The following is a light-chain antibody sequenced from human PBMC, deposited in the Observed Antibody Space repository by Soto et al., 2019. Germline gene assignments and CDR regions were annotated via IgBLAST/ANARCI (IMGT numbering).Light chain of an antibody. Sequence: DIVMTQSPLSLPVTPGEPASISCRSSQSLLHSNGYNYLDWYLQKPGQSPQLLIYLGSNRASGVSDRFSGSGSGTDVTLKISRVEAEDVGVYYCMQALQTSGYTFGQGTKLEIK. CDR1: QSLLHSNGYNY. J-gene: IGKJ2*01. CDR2: LGS. V-gene: IGKV2-28*01. CDR3: MQALQTSGYT.